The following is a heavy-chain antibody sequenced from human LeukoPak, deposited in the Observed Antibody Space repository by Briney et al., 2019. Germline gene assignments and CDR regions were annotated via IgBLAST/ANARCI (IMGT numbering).Heavy chain of an antibody. CDR3: AKGSGSGSYYEPCDY. CDR1: GFTVSSNY. J-gene: IGHJ4*02. D-gene: IGHD1-26*01. V-gene: IGHV3-53*05. CDR2: IYSGGST. Sequence: GGSLRLSCAASGFTVSSNYMSWVRQAPGKGLEWVSVIYSGGSTYYADSVKGRFTISRDNSKNTLYLQMNSLRAEDTAVYYCAKGSGSGSYYEPCDYWGQGTLVTVSS.